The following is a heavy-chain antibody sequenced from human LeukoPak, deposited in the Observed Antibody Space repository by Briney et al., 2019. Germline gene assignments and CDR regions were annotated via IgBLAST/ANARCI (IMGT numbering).Heavy chain of an antibody. CDR2: IYPGDSDT. V-gene: IGHV5-51*01. D-gene: IGHD3-22*01. CDR1: GYSFTSYW. CDR3: ARQVVTPDAYYFDY. J-gene: IGHJ4*02. Sequence: GESLKISCKGSGYSFTSYWIGWVRQMHGKGLELMGIIYPGDSDTRYSPSFQGQVTISADKSISTAYLQWSSLKASDTAMYYCARQVVTPDAYYFDYWGQGTLVTVSS.